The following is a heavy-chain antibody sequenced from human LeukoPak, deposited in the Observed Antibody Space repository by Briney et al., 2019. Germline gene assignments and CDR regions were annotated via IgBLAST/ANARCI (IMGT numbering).Heavy chain of an antibody. CDR2: IWYDGSNE. CDR3: ARGSEYSSSTGDY. CDR1: GFTFSSYG. V-gene: IGHV3-33*01. D-gene: IGHD6-6*01. J-gene: IGHJ4*02. Sequence: GGSLRLSCAASGFTFSSYGMHWVRQAPGKGLEWVAVIWYDGSNEYYADSVKGRFTISRDNSKNTLYLQMNSLRAEDTAVYYCARGSEYSSSTGDYWGQGTLVTVSS.